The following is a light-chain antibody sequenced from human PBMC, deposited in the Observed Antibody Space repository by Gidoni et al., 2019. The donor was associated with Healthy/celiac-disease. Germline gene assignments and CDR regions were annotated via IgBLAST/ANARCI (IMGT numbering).Light chain of an antibody. J-gene: IGLJ2*01. Sequence: QSALTQPRSVSGSPGQSVTISCTGTSSDVGGYNYVSWYQQHPGKAPTLMIYDVSKRPSGVPDLFSGSKSGNTASLTISGLQAEDEADYYCCSYAGSYTYVVFGGGTKLTVL. V-gene: IGLV2-11*01. CDR3: CSYAGSYTYVV. CDR2: DVS. CDR1: SSDVGGYNY.